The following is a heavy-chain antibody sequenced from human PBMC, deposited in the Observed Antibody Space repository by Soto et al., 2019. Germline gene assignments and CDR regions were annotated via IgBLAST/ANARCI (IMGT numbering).Heavy chain of an antibody. CDR2: IIPILDIA. CDR1: GGIFNNYI. J-gene: IGHJ1*01. Sequence: QVQLVQSGAEVKKPGSSVKVSCKASGGIFNNYIIAWVRQAPGQGLEWMGRIIPILDIANYAQKFQGRITITADKSTSTAYMELNSLRSEDTAVYYCATGFLGYCSRTTCYGEYFQHWGQGTLVIVSS. D-gene: IGHD2-2*01. V-gene: IGHV1-69*02. CDR3: ATGFLGYCSRTTCYGEYFQH.